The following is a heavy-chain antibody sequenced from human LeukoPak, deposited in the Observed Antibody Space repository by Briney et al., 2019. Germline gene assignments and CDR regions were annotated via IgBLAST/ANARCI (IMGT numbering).Heavy chain of an antibody. CDR3: ARDPPDY. Sequence: GGSLRLSCAASGFTFSSYTMNWVRQAPGKGLEWVSYILNSGTTTYYADSVKGRFTISRDNAKNSLYLQMNSLRAEDTGVYYCARDPPDYWGQGILVTVSS. CDR2: ILNSGTTT. CDR1: GFTFSSYT. J-gene: IGHJ4*02. V-gene: IGHV3-48*04.